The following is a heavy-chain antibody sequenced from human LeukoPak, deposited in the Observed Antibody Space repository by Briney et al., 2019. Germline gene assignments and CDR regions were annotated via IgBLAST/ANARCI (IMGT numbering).Heavy chain of an antibody. V-gene: IGHV3-21*01. CDR2: ISSSSSYI. D-gene: IGHD3-22*01. CDR1: GFSFSSYS. J-gene: IGHJ3*01. CDR3: ARDIHYYDSSGSKGLDV. Sequence: GGSLRLSCAASGFSFSSYSVNWVRQAPGEGLEWVSSISSSSSYIYYADSVKGRFTISRDNAKNSLYLQMNSLRAEDTAVYYCARDIHYYDSSGSKGLDVWGQGTMVTVSS.